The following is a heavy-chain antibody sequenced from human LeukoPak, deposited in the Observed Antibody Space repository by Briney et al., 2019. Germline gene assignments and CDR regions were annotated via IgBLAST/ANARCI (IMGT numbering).Heavy chain of an antibody. CDR2: ISGSGGST. CDR3: AKDLFGRFLEWLKVPDAFDI. Sequence: GGSLRLSCAASGFTVSSNYMSWVRQAPGKGLEWVSAISGSGGSTYYADSVKGRFTISRDNSKNTLYLQMNSLRAEDTAVYYCAKDLFGRFLEWLKVPDAFDIWGQGTMVTVSS. V-gene: IGHV3-23*01. CDR1: GFTVSSNY. J-gene: IGHJ3*02. D-gene: IGHD3-3*01.